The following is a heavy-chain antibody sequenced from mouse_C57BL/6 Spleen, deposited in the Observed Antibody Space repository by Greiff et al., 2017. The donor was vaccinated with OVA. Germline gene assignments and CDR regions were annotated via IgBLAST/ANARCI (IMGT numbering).Heavy chain of an antibody. CDR1: GFTFSDYG. D-gene: IGHD2-1*01. V-gene: IGHV5-17*01. Sequence: EVKLQESGGGLVKPGGSLKLSCAASGFTFSDYGMHWVRQAPEKGLEWVAYISSGSSTIYYADTVKGRFTISRDNAKNTLFLQMTSLRSEDTAMYYCARGYYGNYDYAMDYWGQGTSVTVSS. J-gene: IGHJ4*01. CDR2: ISSGSSTI. CDR3: ARGYYGNYDYAMDY.